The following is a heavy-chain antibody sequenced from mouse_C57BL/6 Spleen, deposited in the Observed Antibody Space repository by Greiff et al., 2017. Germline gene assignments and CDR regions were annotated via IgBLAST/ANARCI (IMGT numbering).Heavy chain of an antibody. CDR2: IDPEDGDT. J-gene: IGHJ3*01. CDR1: GFNIKDYY. V-gene: IGHV14-2*01. Sequence: VQLQQSGAELVKPGASVKLSCTASGFNIKDYYMHWVKQRPEQGLEWIGRIDPEDGDTKYAPKFQGQATITADTSSNTAYLQLSSLTSEDTAVYYCAPIYDGYPFAYWGQGTLVTVSA. CDR3: APIYDGYPFAY. D-gene: IGHD2-3*01.